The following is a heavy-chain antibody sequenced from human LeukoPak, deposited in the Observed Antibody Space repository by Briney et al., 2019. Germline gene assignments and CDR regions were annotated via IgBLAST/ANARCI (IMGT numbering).Heavy chain of an antibody. D-gene: IGHD6-13*01. Sequence: GGSLRLSCAASGFTFSNYWMHWVRHAPGKGLVWVSRINSDGSSRNYTDSVKGRFTISRDNAKNTLYLQMNSLRAEDTAVYYCASASSHRIAAGGDYWGQGTLVTVSS. CDR3: ASASSHRIAAGGDY. J-gene: IGHJ4*02. CDR1: GFTFSNYW. CDR2: INSDGSSR. V-gene: IGHV3-74*01.